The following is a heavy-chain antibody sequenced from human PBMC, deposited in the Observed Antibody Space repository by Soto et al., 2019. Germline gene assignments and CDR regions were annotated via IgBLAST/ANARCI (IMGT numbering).Heavy chain of an antibody. CDR1: GFTFSNAW. D-gene: IGHD7-27*01. Sequence: GGSLRLSCAASGFTFSNAWMSWVRQAPGKGLEWVGRIKSKTDGGTTDYAAPMIGRFTISRDDSKNTLYQKMNSLETEDTAVYYWTTEGLTWDVGPYDSFDIWGQGTMVTVSS. CDR2: IKSKTDGGTT. J-gene: IGHJ3*02. CDR3: TTEGLTWDVGPYDSFDI. V-gene: IGHV3-15*01.